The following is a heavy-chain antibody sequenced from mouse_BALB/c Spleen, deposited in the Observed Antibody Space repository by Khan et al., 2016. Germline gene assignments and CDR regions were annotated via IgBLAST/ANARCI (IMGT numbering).Heavy chain of an antibody. J-gene: IGHJ2*01. D-gene: IGHD2-14*01. Sequence: EVKLEESGPGLVKPSQSLSLTCTVTGYSITSDYAWNWIRQFPGNKLEWMGYISYSGSTSYHPSLKSRISITRDTSKNQFFLQLNSVTTEDTATYYCARGRDYRYLFDYWRQGTTLTVSS. V-gene: IGHV3-2*02. CDR1: GYSITSDYA. CDR2: ISYSGST. CDR3: ARGRDYRYLFDY.